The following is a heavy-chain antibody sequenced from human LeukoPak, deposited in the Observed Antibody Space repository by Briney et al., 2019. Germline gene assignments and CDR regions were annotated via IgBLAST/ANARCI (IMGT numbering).Heavy chain of an antibody. V-gene: IGHV3-48*04. CDR1: GFTFSNYT. CDR3: ARPWGY. D-gene: IGHD7-27*01. Sequence: GGSLRLSCAASGFTFSNYTMTWVRQAPGKGLEWVSFISTSDSSIYYADSVKGRFTISRDNAKNSLYLQMHSLRAEDTAVYYCARPWGYWGQGTLVTVSS. CDR2: ISTSDSSI. J-gene: IGHJ4*02.